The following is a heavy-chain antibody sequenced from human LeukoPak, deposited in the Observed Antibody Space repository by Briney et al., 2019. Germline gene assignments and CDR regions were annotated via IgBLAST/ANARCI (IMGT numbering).Heavy chain of an antibody. D-gene: IGHD3-3*01. CDR1: GFTFSSYG. CDR2: ISGSGGST. CDR3: AKVSEITIFGVVSFVFDY. Sequence: GGSLRLSCAASGFTFSSYGMSWVRQAPGKGLEWVSAISGSGGSTYYADSVKGRFTISRDNSKNTLYLQMNSLRAEDTAVYYCAKVSEITIFGVVSFVFDYWGQGTLVTVSS. V-gene: IGHV3-23*01. J-gene: IGHJ4*02.